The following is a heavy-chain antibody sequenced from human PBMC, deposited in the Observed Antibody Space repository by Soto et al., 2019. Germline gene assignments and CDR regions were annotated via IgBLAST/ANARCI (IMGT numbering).Heavy chain of an antibody. CDR1: GFTFSDYS. V-gene: IGHV3-48*01. J-gene: IGHJ4*02. CDR2: ISSSSFTI. D-gene: IGHD3-3*01. Sequence: EVHLVESGGRLVQPGGSLRLSCAASGFTFSDYSMNWVRQAPGRGLEWVSYISSSSFTIHYADSVEGRFAISRDNAKNSLYLQMNSLRAEDTAVYYCARDYNDFWSGQFDYWGQGALVTVSS. CDR3: ARDYNDFWSGQFDY.